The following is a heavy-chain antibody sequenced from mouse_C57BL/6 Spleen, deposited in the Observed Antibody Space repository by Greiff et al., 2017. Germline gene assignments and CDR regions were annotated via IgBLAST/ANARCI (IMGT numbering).Heavy chain of an antibody. Sequence: EVKLQESGPELVKPGASVKISCKASGYSFTGYYMNWVKQSPEKSLEWIGEINPSTGGTTYNQKFKAKATLTVDKSSSTAYMQLKSLTSEDSAVYYCARSEWYYYGSSPYYYAMDYWGQGTSVTVSS. V-gene: IGHV1-42*01. CDR1: GYSFTGYY. CDR3: ARSEWYYYGSSPYYYAMDY. CDR2: INPSTGGT. D-gene: IGHD1-1*01. J-gene: IGHJ4*01.